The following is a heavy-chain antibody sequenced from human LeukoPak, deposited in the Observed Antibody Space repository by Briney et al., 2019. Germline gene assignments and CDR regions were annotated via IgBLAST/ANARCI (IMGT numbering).Heavy chain of an antibody. CDR1: GFTFSSYG. D-gene: IGHD6-6*01. V-gene: IGHV3-23*01. J-gene: IGHJ4*02. CDR3: AKAPVSASRSDYFDY. Sequence: PGGSLRLSCAASGFTFSSYGMSWVRQAPGKGLEWVSAISGSGGSTYYADSVKGRFTISRDNSKNTLYLQMNSLRAEDTAVYYCAKAPVSASRSDYFDYWGQGTLVTVSS. CDR2: ISGSGGST.